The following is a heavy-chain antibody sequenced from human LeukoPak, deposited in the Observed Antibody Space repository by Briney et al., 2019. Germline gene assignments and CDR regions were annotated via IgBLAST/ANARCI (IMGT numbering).Heavy chain of an antibody. CDR3: ARVWIAAAGSDAFDI. CDR1: GGSSSGYY. CDR2: INHSGST. D-gene: IGHD6-13*01. J-gene: IGHJ3*02. Sequence: PSETLSLTCAVYGGSSSGYYWSWIRQPPGKGLEWIGEINHSGSTNYNPSLKSRVTISVDTSKNQFSLKLSSVTAADTAVYYCARVWIAAAGSDAFDIWGQGTMVTVSS. V-gene: IGHV4-34*01.